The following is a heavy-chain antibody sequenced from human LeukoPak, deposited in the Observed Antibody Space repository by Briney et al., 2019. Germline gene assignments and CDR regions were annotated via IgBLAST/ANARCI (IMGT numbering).Heavy chain of an antibody. D-gene: IGHD2-15*01. CDR3: AKSLSVVAATQFDY. CDR1: GFTFSDYY. V-gene: IGHV3-11*01. J-gene: IGHJ4*02. CDR2: ISSSGSTI. Sequence: GGSLRLSCAASGFTFSDYYMSWIRQAPGKGLEWVSYISSSGSTIYYADSVKGRFTISRDNAKNSLYLQMNSLRAEDTAVYYCAKSLSVVAATQFDYWGQGTLVTVSS.